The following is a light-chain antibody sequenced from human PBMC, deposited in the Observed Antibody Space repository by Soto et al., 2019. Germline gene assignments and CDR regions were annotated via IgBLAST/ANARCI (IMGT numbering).Light chain of an antibody. CDR1: SSDVGGYNY. CDR2: DVD. J-gene: IGLJ1*01. CDR3: SSFSYSSTPNYV. V-gene: IGLV2-14*01. Sequence: SVLTQPASVSGSPGQSITISCTGTSSDVGGYNYVSWYQQHPGKAPKLIIYDVDNRPSGISSRFSGSKSGNTASLTISGLQAEDEADYYCSSFSYSSTPNYVFGTGTKLTVL.